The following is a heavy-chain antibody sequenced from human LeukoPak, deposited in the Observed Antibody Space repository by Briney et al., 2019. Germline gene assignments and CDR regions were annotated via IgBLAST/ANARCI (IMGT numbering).Heavy chain of an antibody. CDR2: IIPIFGIA. V-gene: IGHV1-69*04. CDR3: ARDGVRLLGAVAGNWFDP. D-gene: IGHD6-19*01. CDR1: GGTFTSYA. J-gene: IGHJ5*02. Sequence: SVKVSCKASGGTFTSYAISWVRQAPGQGLEWMGRIIPIFGIANYAQKFQGRVTITADKSTSTAYMELSSLRSEATAVYYCARDGVRLLGAVAGNWFDPWGQGTLVTVSS.